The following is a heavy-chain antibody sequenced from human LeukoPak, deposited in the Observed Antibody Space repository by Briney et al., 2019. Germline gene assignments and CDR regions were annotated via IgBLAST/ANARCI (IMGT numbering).Heavy chain of an antibody. Sequence: GGSLRLSCAASGFTFSSYTMDWVGQAPGKGLEWVSSISSGSTYIYYADSVKGRFTISRDNAKNSLHLQMNSLRGEDTAVYYCASQGGFDDWGQGTLVTVSS. CDR2: ISSGSTYI. V-gene: IGHV3-21*01. J-gene: IGHJ4*02. CDR1: GFTFSSYT. D-gene: IGHD2-15*01. CDR3: ASQGGFDD.